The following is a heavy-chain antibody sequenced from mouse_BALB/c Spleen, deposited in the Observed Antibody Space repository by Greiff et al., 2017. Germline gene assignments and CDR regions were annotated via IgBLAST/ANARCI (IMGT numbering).Heavy chain of an antibody. CDR3: ARLLGGNYFDY. CDR2: INPGSGGT. Sequence: QVQLQQSGAELVRPGTSVKVSCKASGYAFTNYLIEWVKQRPGQGLEWIGVINPGSGGTNYNEKFKGKATLTADKSSSTAYMQLSSLTSDDSAVYFCARLLGGNYFDYWGQGTTLTVSS. CDR1: GYAFTNYL. D-gene: IGHD1-1*01. J-gene: IGHJ2*01. V-gene: IGHV1-54*01.